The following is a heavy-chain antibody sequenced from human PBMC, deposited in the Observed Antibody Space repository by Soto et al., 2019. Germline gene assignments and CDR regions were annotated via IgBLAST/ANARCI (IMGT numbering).Heavy chain of an antibody. Sequence: SVKVSCKAAGGTFSSYGIGWVRQAPGQGLEWMGGIIPMFGTATHTQNFQGRLTITADESTSTAYMELSSLRSEDTAVYFCARSVGVTTLSYLDYWGQGTLVTVSS. CDR3: ARSVGVTTLSYLDY. CDR1: GGTFSSYG. J-gene: IGHJ4*02. V-gene: IGHV1-69*13. CDR2: IIPMFGTA. D-gene: IGHD1-26*01.